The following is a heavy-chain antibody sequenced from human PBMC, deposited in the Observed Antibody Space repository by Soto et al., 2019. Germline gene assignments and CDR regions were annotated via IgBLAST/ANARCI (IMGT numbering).Heavy chain of an antibody. J-gene: IGHJ4*02. CDR3: VGGQQPTMIFDY. V-gene: IGHV4-59*01. D-gene: IGHD3-22*01. CDR1: GGSLTDYY. Sequence: GGSLTDYYWSWIRQPPGKGLEWLGYVYFSGFTSYNPSLKGRVTISVDTSKNQFSLNLSSVTAADTAVYYCVGGQQPTMIFDYWGQGALVTVSS. CDR2: VYFSGFT.